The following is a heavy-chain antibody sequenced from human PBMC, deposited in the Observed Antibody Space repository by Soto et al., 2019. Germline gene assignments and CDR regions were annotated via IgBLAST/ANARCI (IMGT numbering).Heavy chain of an antibody. CDR2: INPNSGGT. Sequence: ASVKVSCKASGYTFTGYCMHWVRQAPGQGLEWMGWINPNSGGTNYAQKFQGWVTMTRDTSISTAYMELIRLRSEEMSVYYCASLGGYCSSTSCYERAFDIWGQWTIVTVSS. J-gene: IGHJ3*02. V-gene: IGHV1-2*04. CDR3: ASLGGYCSSTSCYERAFDI. CDR1: GYTFTGYC. D-gene: IGHD2-2*01.